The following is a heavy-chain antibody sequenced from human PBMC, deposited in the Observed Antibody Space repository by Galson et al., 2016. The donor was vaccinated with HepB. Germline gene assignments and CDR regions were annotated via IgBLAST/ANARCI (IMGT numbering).Heavy chain of an antibody. V-gene: IGHV5-51*01. Sequence: QSGAEVKKPGESLKISCQGSGYSFSSYWIGWVRQMPGKGLEWMGIIYPFESETRYSPSFQGQVTISADKSISTAYLQWSSLKAADSAMYYCARLYGYSGYDSIDYWGQGTLVTVSS. CDR2: IYPFESET. D-gene: IGHD5-12*01. CDR1: GYSFSSYW. J-gene: IGHJ4*02. CDR3: ARLYGYSGYDSIDY.